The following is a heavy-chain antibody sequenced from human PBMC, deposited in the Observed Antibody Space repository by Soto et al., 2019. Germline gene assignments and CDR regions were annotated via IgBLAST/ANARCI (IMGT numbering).Heavy chain of an antibody. D-gene: IGHD6-13*01. J-gene: IGHJ5*02. Sequence: GGSLRLSCAASGFTFSGSDIHWVRQASGKRLEWVGHIRTRPNNYATTYAASVKGRFTVSRDDASNTAWLQMNSLRAEDTAVYYCAKFEQQLIREGLDPWGQGTLVTVSS. CDR1: GFTFSGSD. V-gene: IGHV3-73*01. CDR2: IRTRPNNYAT. CDR3: AKFEQQLIREGLDP.